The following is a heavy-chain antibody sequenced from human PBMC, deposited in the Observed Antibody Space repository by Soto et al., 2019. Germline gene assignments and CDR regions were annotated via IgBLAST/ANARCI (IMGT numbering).Heavy chain of an antibody. Sequence: HPGGSLRLSCAASGFTFSNYAMSWVRRAPGTGLEWVSTISGGGDGTYYSDSVKGRFTISRDNSKNTLYLQINSLRADDTAVFHRARGGYSRGWSFDYWGQGTLVTVSS. CDR2: ISGGGDGT. CDR1: GFTFSNYA. V-gene: IGHV3-23*01. CDR3: ARGGYSRGWSFDY. J-gene: IGHJ4*02. D-gene: IGHD6-19*01.